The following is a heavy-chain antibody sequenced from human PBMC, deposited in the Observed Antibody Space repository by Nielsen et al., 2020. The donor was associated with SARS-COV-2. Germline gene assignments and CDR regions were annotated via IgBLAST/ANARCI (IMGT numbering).Heavy chain of an antibody. J-gene: IGHJ6*04. CDR3: ARGCWGPSRLLKYYFYALDV. V-gene: IGHV4-39*01. D-gene: IGHD2-15*01. CDR2: IYYSGST. Sequence: WIRQPPGKGLEWIGSIYYSGSTYYNPSLKSRVTLSVDTSQNQFSLKVSPATAAETAVYYCARGCWGPSRLLKYYFYALDVWGEGTTVTVSS.